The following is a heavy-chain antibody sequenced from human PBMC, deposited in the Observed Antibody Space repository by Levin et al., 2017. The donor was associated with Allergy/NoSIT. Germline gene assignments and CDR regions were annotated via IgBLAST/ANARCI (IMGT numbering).Heavy chain of an antibody. D-gene: IGHD2-2*01. J-gene: IGHJ4*02. V-gene: IGHV3-74*01. CDR3: ERGGCDRTSCLDH. CDR2: ILNDGTT. CDR1: AFTFRNYY. Sequence: PGGSLRLSCTASAFTFRNYYMHWVRQAPGMGLVWVSNILNDGTTNYADSVKGRFTISRDNAKNTLYLQMNSLGEEDTAVYFCERGGCDRTSCLDHWGQGILVTVSS.